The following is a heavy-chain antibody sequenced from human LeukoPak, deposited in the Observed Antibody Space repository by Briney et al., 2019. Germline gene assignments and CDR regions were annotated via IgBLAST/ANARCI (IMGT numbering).Heavy chain of an antibody. J-gene: IGHJ4*02. Sequence: SETLSLTCTVSGYSISSGYYWGWTRQPPGKGLEWIGSIYHSGSTYYNPSLKSRVTISVDTSKNQFSLKLSSVTAADTAVYYCARDVVVVVVAAKNYYFDYWGQGTLVTVSS. CDR1: GYSISSGYY. D-gene: IGHD2-15*01. CDR2: IYHSGST. CDR3: ARDVVVVVVAAKNYYFDY. V-gene: IGHV4-38-2*02.